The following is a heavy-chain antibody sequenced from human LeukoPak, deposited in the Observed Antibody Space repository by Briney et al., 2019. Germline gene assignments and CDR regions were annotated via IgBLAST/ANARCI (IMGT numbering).Heavy chain of an antibody. CDR1: GFTFSSYG. CDR2: IRYDGSNK. J-gene: IGHJ4*02. Sequence: GGSLRLSCAASGFTFSSYGMHWVRQAPGKGLEWVAFIRYDGSNKYYADSVKGRFTISRDYSKNTLYLQVNSLSPEDTAVYYCAKLSGAYGDSRDYWGQGTLVTVSS. V-gene: IGHV3-30*02. D-gene: IGHD4-17*01. CDR3: AKLSGAYGDSRDY.